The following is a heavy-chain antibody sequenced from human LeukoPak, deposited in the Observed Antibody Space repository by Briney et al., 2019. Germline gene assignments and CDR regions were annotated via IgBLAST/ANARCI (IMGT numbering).Heavy chain of an antibody. V-gene: IGHV4-38-2*02. CDR1: GYSISSGYY. CDR3: ARDSVVTAILDY. D-gene: IGHD2-21*02. CDR2: IYHSGST. Sequence: SETLSLTCTVSGYSISSGYYWGWIRQPPGKGLEWIGSIYHSGSTYYNPSLKSRVTISVDTSKNQFSLKLSSVTAADTAVYYCARDSVVTAILDYWGQGTLVTVSS. J-gene: IGHJ4*02.